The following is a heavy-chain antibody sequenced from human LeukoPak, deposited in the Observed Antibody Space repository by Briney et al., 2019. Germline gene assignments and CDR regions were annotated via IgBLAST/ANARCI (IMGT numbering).Heavy chain of an antibody. CDR1: GGSISSGSYY. V-gene: IGHV4-61*02. CDR2: IYTSGST. D-gene: IGHD1-1*01. CDR3: ARERLERRDHWFDP. Sequence: SQTLSLTCTVSGGSISSGSYYWSWIRQPAGKGLEWIGRIYTSGSTNYNPSLKSRVTISVDTSKNQFSLKLSSVTAADTAVYYCARERLERRDHWFDPWGQGTLVTVSS. J-gene: IGHJ5*02.